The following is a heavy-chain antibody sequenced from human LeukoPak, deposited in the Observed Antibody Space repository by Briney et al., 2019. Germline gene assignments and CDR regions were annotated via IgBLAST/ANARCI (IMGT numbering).Heavy chain of an antibody. V-gene: IGHV4-34*01. D-gene: IGHD2-2*01. Sequence: SETLSLTCAVYGGSFSGYYWSWIRQPPGKGLEWIGEINHSGSTNYNPSLKSRVTISVDTSKNQFSLKLSSVTAADTAVYYCASTGYRSSTSCYHIDYWGQGTLVTVSS. J-gene: IGHJ4*02. CDR2: INHSGST. CDR3: ASTGYRSSTSCYHIDY. CDR1: GGSFSGYY.